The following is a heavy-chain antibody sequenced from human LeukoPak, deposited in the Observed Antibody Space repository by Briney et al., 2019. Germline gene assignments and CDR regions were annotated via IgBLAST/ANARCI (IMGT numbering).Heavy chain of an antibody. CDR2: IRYDGSNK. CDR3: AKDKELRYFDWLFDLDY. Sequence: PGGSLRLSCAASGFTFSSYGMHWVRQAPGKGLEWVAFIRYDGSNKYYADSVKGRFTISRDNSKNTLYLQMNSPRAEDTAVYYCAKDKELRYFDWLFDLDYWGQGTLVTVSS. V-gene: IGHV3-30*02. J-gene: IGHJ4*02. CDR1: GFTFSSYG. D-gene: IGHD3-9*01.